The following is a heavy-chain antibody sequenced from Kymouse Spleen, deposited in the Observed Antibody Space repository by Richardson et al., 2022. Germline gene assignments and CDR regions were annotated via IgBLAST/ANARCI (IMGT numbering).Heavy chain of an antibody. D-gene: IGHD3-10*01. J-gene: IGHJ4*02. CDR3: ARGSITMVRGVIITKSLFDY. Sequence: QLQLQESGPGLVKPSETLSLTCTVSGGSISSSSYYWGWIRQPPGKGLEWIGSIYYSGSTYYNPSLKSRVTISVDTSKNQFSLKLSSVTAADTAVYYCARGSITMVRGVIITKSLFDYWGQGTLVTVSS. CDR2: IYYSGST. V-gene: IGHV4-39*01. CDR1: GGSISSSSYY.